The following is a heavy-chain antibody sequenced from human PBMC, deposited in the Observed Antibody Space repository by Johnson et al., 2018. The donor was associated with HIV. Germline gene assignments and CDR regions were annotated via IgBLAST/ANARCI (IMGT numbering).Heavy chain of an antibody. CDR1: GFTFDDYA. V-gene: IGHV3-20*04. Sequence: VQLVESGGGVVRPGGSLRLSCVGSGFTFDDYALRWVRQLPGKGLEWVSGISWNGGSTAYADSVKGRFTISRDNAKNSLYLQMHSLRVEDTASYYCARDLVGSPRAFDIWGQGTMVTISS. CDR2: ISWNGGST. CDR3: ARDLVGSPRAFDI. J-gene: IGHJ3*02. D-gene: IGHD2-8*02.